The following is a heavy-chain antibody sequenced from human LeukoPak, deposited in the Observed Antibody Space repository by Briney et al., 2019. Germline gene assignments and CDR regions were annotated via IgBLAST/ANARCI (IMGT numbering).Heavy chain of an antibody. Sequence: GGSLRLSCTGSGFRFGGYALSWVRQAPGKGLEWVGFIRSKALYGTSEYAASVEGRFTISRDDSNSIAYLQMNSLKTEDTAVYFCVRESVRDYYFDYWGHGTLVTVSS. CDR3: VRESVRDYYFDY. D-gene: IGHD3-10*02. J-gene: IGHJ4*01. CDR1: GFRFGGYA. V-gene: IGHV3-49*04. CDR2: IRSKALYGTS.